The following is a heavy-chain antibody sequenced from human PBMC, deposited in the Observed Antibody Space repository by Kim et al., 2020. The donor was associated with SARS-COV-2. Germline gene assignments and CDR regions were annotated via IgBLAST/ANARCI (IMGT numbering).Heavy chain of an antibody. CDR3: VRLLPRHGYSYGPDSQDYYYGMDV. CDR2: IYHSGST. V-gene: IGHV4-4*02. D-gene: IGHD5-18*01. Sequence: SETLSLTCAVSGGSISSSNWWSWVRQPPGKGLEWIGEIYHSGSTNYNPSLKSRVTISVDKSKNQFSLKLSSVTAADTAVYYCVRLLPRHGYSYGPDSQDYYYGMDVWGQGTTVTVSS. J-gene: IGHJ6*02. CDR1: GGSISSSNW.